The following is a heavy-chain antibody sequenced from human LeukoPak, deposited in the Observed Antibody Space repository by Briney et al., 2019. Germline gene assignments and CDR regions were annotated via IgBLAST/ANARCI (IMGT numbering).Heavy chain of an antibody. CDR1: GFTFSSYS. D-gene: IGHD2-2*01. Sequence: GGSLRLSCAASGFTFSSYSMNWVRQAPGKGLEWVSSISSSSSYIYYADSVKGRFTISRDNAKNSLYLQMNSLRAEDTAVYYCARDVGYCSSTSCHGGVDYWGQGTLVTVSS. CDR3: ARDVGYCSSTSCHGGVDY. V-gene: IGHV3-21*01. J-gene: IGHJ4*02. CDR2: ISSSSSYI.